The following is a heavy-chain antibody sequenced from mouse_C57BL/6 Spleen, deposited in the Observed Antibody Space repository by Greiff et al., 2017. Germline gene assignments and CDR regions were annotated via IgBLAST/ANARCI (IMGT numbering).Heavy chain of an antibody. Sequence: EVHLVESGGGLVQPKGSLTLSCAASGFSFNTYAMNWVRQAPGKGLEWVACIRSKSNNYATYYADSVKDKFAISRDDSESMIYLQMNHLKTEDTAMSCCVGEDVIYYDCDGWYFDVWGTGTTVTVSS. J-gene: IGHJ1*03. D-gene: IGHD2-4*01. CDR2: IRSKSNNYAT. V-gene: IGHV10-1*01. CDR3: VGEDVIYYDCDGWYFDV. CDR1: GFSFNTYA.